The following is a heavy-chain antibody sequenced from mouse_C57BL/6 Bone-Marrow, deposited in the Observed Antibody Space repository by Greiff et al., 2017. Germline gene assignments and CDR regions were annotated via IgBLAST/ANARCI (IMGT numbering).Heavy chain of an antibody. D-gene: IGHD1-1*01. J-gene: IGHJ1*03. CDR1: GYTFTSYD. V-gene: IGHV1-85*01. CDR2: IYPRDGST. Sequence: VQLQQSGPELVKPGASVKLSCKASGYTFTSYDINWVKQRPGQGLEWIGWIYPRDGSTKYNEKFKGKATLTVDTSSSTAYMELHSLTSEDSAVFFCARDYGRIYWYFDVWGTGTTVTVSS. CDR3: ARDYGRIYWYFDV.